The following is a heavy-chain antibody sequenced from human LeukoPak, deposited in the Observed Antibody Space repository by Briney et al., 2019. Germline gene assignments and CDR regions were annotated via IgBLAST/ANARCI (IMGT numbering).Heavy chain of an antibody. V-gene: IGHV3-49*04. CDR2: IRSKAYGGTT. CDR1: GFTFGDYA. CDR3: TRRYFDTPLN. Sequence: GGWHRLSCTASGFTFGDYAMSWVRQAPGKGLEWVGFIRSKAYGGTTEYAASVKGRFTISRDDSKSIAYLQMNSLKTEDTAVYYCTRRYFDTPLNWGQGALVTVSS. D-gene: IGHD3-9*01. J-gene: IGHJ4*02.